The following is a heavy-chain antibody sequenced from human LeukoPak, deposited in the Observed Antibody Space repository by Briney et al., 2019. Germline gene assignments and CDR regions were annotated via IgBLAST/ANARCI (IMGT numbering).Heavy chain of an antibody. J-gene: IGHJ4*02. V-gene: IGHV3-11*01. CDR2: ISGSGHDI. CDR3: ARTARSGDI. Sequence: GGSLRLSCAASGFTFSNAYMNWVRQSPGKGLEWISYISGSGHDINYVDSVKGRFTVSRDNAKNSLYLQMNSLSADDTAIYYCARTARSGDIRGQGTLVTVSS. CDR1: GFTFSNAY. D-gene: IGHD1-1*01.